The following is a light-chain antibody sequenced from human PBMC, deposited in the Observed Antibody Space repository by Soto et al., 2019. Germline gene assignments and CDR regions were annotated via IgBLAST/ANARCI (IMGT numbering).Light chain of an antibody. V-gene: IGKV2-30*01. CDR3: QQYGSSPIT. J-gene: IGKJ5*01. CDR1: HSLVYSDGSTY. Sequence: DVVMTQSPLSLPVTLGQPASISCRSSHSLVYSDGSTYLNWFQQRPGQSPRRLIYKVSNRDSGIPDRFRGSKSGTDFTLTIRGLEPEDAALYYCQQYGSSPITFGQGTRLE. CDR2: KVS.